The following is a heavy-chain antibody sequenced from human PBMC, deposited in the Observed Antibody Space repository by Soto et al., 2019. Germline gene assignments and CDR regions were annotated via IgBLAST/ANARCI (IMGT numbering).Heavy chain of an antibody. CDR3: ARVQQLVSKLLDP. D-gene: IGHD6-13*01. Sequence: TLSLTCTVSGGSISSGGYYWSWIRQHPGKGLEWIGYIYYSGSTYYNPSLKSRVTISVDTSKNQFSLKLSSVTAADTAVYYCARVQQLVSKLLDPWGQGTLVTVLL. CDR2: IYYSGST. J-gene: IGHJ5*02. CDR1: GGSISSGGYY. V-gene: IGHV4-31*03.